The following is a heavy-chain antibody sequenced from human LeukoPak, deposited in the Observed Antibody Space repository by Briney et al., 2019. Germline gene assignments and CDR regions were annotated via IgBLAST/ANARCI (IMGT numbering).Heavy chain of an antibody. Sequence: ASVKVSCKASGYTFTSYYMHWVRQAPGQGLEWMGIINPSGGSTSYAQKFQGRATMTRDTSTSTVYMELSRLRSDDTAVYYCARVSSRYYDSSGYLQRFDYWGQGTLVTVSS. CDR2: INPSGGST. CDR3: ARVSSRYYDSSGYLQRFDY. D-gene: IGHD3-22*01. CDR1: GYTFTSYY. V-gene: IGHV1-46*01. J-gene: IGHJ4*01.